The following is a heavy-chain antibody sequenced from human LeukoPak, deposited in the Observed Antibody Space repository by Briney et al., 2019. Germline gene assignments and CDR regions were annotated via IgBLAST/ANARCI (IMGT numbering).Heavy chain of an antibody. J-gene: IGHJ4*02. CDR2: ISSGDNTE. Sequence: GGSLRLSCAASGFTFSSYEMNWVRQAPGKGLEWISYISSGDNTEYYADSVKGRFTISRDNSKNTLYLQMNSLRAEDTAVYYCARNRESYWVPELDYWGQGTLVTVSS. CDR3: ARNRESYWVPELDY. CDR1: GFTFSSYE. D-gene: IGHD3-16*01. V-gene: IGHV3-48*03.